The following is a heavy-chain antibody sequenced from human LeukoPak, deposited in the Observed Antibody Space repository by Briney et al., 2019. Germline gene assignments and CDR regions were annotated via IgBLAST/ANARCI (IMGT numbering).Heavy chain of an antibody. CDR1: GGSFSGYY. CDR3: ARVSSGWYGAFDI. V-gene: IGHV4-34*01. J-gene: IGHJ3*02. CDR2: INHSGST. Sequence: SETLSLTCAVYGGSFSGYYWSWIRQPPGKGLEWIGEINHSGSTNYNPSPKSRVTISVDTSKNQFSLKLSSVTAADTAVYYCARVSSGWYGAFDIWGQGTMVTVSS. D-gene: IGHD6-19*01.